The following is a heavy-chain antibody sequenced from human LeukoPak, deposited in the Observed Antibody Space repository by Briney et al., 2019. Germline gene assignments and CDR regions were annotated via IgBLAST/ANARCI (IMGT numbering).Heavy chain of an antibody. V-gene: IGHV4-34*01. CDR1: GGSFSSYY. CDR3: ATFQRDRHWFDP. D-gene: IGHD2-15*01. Sequence: SETLSLTCAVYGGSFSSYYWSWIRQPPGKGLEWIGDINHSGRTNYNPSLKSRVNISVDTSNNHSSLKLISVAAAATAVYYCATFQRDRHWFDPWGQGTLVTVSS. J-gene: IGHJ5*02. CDR2: INHSGRT.